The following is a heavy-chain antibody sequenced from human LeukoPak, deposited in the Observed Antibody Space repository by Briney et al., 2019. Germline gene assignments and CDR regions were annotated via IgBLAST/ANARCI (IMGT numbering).Heavy chain of an antibody. J-gene: IGHJ3*02. D-gene: IGHD6-19*01. Sequence: SETLSLTCTVSGGSISSGSYYWSWIRQPAGKGLEWIGEINHSGSTNYNPSLKGRVTISVDTSKNQFSLKLSSVTAADTAVYYCARGGGQWLVKRSAFDIWGQGTMVTVSS. CDR3: ARGGGQWLVKRSAFDI. V-gene: IGHV4-61*10. CDR1: GGSISSGSYY. CDR2: INHSGST.